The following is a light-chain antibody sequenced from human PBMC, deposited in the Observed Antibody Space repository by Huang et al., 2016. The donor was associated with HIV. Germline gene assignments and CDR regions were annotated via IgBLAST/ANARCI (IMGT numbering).Light chain of an antibody. CDR1: QSCNTNY. CDR3: QQYGSSPWT. J-gene: IGKJ1*01. Sequence: EIVLTQSPGSLSLSPGEGHTTPCRERQSCNTNYLAWYQQKPGKAPRLLICSASNRATGVPDRFGCSGSGTDFTLTIRSLEPEDFAMYYCQQYGSSPWTFGQGTKVEVK. V-gene: IGKV3-20*01. CDR2: SAS.